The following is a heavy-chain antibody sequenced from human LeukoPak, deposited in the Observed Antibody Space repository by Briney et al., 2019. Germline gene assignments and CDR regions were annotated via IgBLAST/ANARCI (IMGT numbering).Heavy chain of an antibody. CDR2: IYHSGST. Sequence: SETLSLTCAVSGYSISSGYYWGWIRPPPGKGLEWIGSIYHSGSTYYNPSLKSRVTISVDTSKNQFSLKLSSVTAADTAVYYCARPHSSSWYYFDYWGQGTLVTVSS. CDR1: GYSISSGYY. J-gene: IGHJ4*02. CDR3: ARPHSSSWYYFDY. V-gene: IGHV4-38-2*01. D-gene: IGHD6-13*01.